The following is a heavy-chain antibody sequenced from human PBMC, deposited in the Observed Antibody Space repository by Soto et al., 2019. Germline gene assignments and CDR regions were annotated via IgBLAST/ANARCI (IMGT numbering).Heavy chain of an antibody. D-gene: IGHD6-6*01. CDR2: ISWNSGSI. V-gene: IGHV3-9*01. J-gene: IGHJ4*02. CDR3: AKDKRYSSSSVHFDY. CDR1: GFTFDDYA. Sequence: GGSLRLSCAASGFTFDDYAMHWVRQAPGKGLEWASGISWNSGSIGYADSVKGRFTISRDNAKNSLYLQMNSLRAEDTALYYCAKDKRYSSSSVHFDYWGQGTLVTVSS.